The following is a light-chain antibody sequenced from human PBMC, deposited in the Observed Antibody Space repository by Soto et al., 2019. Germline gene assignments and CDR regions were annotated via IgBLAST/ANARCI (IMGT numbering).Light chain of an antibody. CDR3: HQYDNWPKT. CDR2: GAS. Sequence: EVVVTRSPATFSGSPVERATGSVRASQSVSSNLAWYQQKPGQAPRLLIYGASTRATGIPARFSGSGSGTEFTLTISSLQSEDFAVYYCHQYDNWPKTFGQGTRLEIK. V-gene: IGKV3-15*01. CDR1: QSVSSN. J-gene: IGKJ5*01.